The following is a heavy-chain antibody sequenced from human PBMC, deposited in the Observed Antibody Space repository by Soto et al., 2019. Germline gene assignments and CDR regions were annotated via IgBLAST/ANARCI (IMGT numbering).Heavy chain of an antibody. CDR2: IYYSGST. D-gene: IGHD2-2*01. V-gene: IGHV4-39*01. CDR3: ARHVGYCSSTSCYGYFDY. J-gene: IGHJ4*02. Sequence: SETLSLTCTVSGGSISSSSYYWGWIRQPPGKGLEWIGSIYYSGSTYYNPSLKSRVTISVDTSKNQFSLKLSSVTAADTAVYYCARHVGYCSSTSCYGYFDYWGQGTLVTVSS. CDR1: GGSISSSSYY.